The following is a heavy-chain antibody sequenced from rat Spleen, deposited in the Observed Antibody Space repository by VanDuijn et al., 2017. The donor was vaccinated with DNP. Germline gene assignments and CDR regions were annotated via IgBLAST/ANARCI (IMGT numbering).Heavy chain of an antibody. CDR1: GFTFSYYG. CDR3: TAWGWLLGLDA. Sequence: EVQLVESGGGLVQPGRSPKLSCAASGFTFSYYGMAWVRQAPKKGLEWVASITASGRSTYYRDSVKGRFTISRDNAKSTLYLQMDSLRSEVTATYYCTAWGWLLGLDAWCQGTSVTVSS. J-gene: IGHJ4*01. V-gene: IGHV5-7*01. CDR2: ITASGRST. D-gene: IGHD1-12*03.